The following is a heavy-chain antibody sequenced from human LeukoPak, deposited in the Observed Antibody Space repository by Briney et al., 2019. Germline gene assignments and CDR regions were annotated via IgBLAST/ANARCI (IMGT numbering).Heavy chain of an antibody. CDR1: GFTLRSYE. CDR3: ARTPVYGDSRVYLY. D-gene: IGHD4-17*01. V-gene: IGHV3-48*03. J-gene: IGHJ4*02. Sequence: GGSLRLSCAASGFTLRSYEMKWVRQAPGKGVEGVSYISSSGSTIYYADSVKGGFNISRDNAKNSLYVEMNSLRAQDTAVYYCARTPVYGDSRVYLYGGQGPLATVS. CDR2: ISSSGSTI.